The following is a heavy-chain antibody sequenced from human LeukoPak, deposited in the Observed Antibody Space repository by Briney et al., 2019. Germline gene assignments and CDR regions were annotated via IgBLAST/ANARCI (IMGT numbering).Heavy chain of an antibody. Sequence: GGSLRLSCAASGFTVSSNYMSWVRQAPGKGLEWVSVIYSGGSTYYADSVKGRFTISRDNSKNTLYLQMNSPRAEDTAVYYCASGSGSYRTPYYYMDVWGTGTTVTVSS. J-gene: IGHJ6*03. D-gene: IGHD3-10*01. CDR3: ASGSGSYRTPYYYMDV. CDR2: IYSGGST. CDR1: GFTVSSNY. V-gene: IGHV3-53*01.